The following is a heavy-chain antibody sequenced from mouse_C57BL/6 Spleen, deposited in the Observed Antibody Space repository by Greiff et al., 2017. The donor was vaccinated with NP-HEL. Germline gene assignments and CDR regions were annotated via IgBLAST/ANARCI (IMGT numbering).Heavy chain of an antibody. D-gene: IGHD1-1*01. V-gene: IGHV1-69*01. J-gene: IGHJ1*03. CDR1: GYTFTSYW. CDR3: ARRRYYGSSYWYFDV. CDR2: IDPSDSYT. Sequence: QVQLKQSGAELVMPGASVKLSCKASGYTFTSYWMHWVKQRPGQGLEWIGEIDPSDSYTNYNQKFKGKSTLTVDKSSSTAYMQLSSLTSEDSAVYYCARRRYYGSSYWYFDVWGTGTTVTVSS.